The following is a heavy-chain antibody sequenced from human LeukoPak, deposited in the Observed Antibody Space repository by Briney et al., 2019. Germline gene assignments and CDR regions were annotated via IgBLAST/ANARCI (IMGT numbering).Heavy chain of an antibody. CDR3: ARGISYGYVWGSYRYVFDY. J-gene: IGHJ4*02. CDR2: IYTSGST. Sequence: KTSETLSLTCTVSGGSISSYYWSWIRQPAGKGLEWIGRIYTSGSTNYNPSLKSRVTISVDTSKNQFSLKLSSVTAADTAVYYCARGISYGYVWGSYRYVFDYWGQGTLVTVSS. D-gene: IGHD3-16*02. CDR1: GGSISSYY. V-gene: IGHV4-4*07.